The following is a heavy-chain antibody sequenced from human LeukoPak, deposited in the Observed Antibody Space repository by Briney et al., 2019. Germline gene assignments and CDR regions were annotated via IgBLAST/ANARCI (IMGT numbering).Heavy chain of an antibody. D-gene: IGHD5-12*01. Sequence: SVKVSCKASGGTFSSYAISWVRQAPGQGLEWMGGIIPIFGTANYAQKFQGRVTITTDESTSTAYMELSSLRAEDTAVYYCARLRGYSGYDYDYFDYWGQGTLVTVSS. CDR2: IIPIFGTA. J-gene: IGHJ4*02. V-gene: IGHV1-69*05. CDR1: GGTFSSYA. CDR3: ARLRGYSGYDYDYFDY.